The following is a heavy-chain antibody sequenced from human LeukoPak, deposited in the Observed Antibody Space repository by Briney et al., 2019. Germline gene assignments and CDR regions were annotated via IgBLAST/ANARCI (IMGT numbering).Heavy chain of an antibody. D-gene: IGHD2-15*01. CDR2: ISSNGGST. Sequence: PGGSLRLSCAASGFTFSSYAMRWVRQAPGKGLEYVSAISSNGGSTYYANSVKGRFTISRDNSKNTLYLQMGSLRAEDMAVYYCATPWRGYCSGGSCYRPFDYWGQGTLVTVSS. CDR1: GFTFSSYA. CDR3: ATPWRGYCSGGSCYRPFDY. V-gene: IGHV3-64*01. J-gene: IGHJ4*02.